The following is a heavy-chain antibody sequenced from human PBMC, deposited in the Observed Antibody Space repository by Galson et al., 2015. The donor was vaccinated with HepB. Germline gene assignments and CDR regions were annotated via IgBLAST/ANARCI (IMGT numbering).Heavy chain of an antibody. D-gene: IGHD2-21*02. V-gene: IGHV2-5*02. CDR3: AHDSWVTGLDV. J-gene: IGHJ6*02. CDR1: GFSLNTSGVG. Sequence: PALVKPTQTLTLTCTFSGFSLNTSGVGVGWIRQPPGKALEWLAFIYRDDDKRYRPSLRSRLTITKDTSKNQVVLIMTNPDPVDTATYYCAHDSWVTGLDVWGQGTTVTVSS. CDR2: IYRDDDK.